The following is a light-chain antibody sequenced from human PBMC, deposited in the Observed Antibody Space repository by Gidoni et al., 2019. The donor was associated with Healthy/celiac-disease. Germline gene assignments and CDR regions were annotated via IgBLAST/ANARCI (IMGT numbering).Light chain of an antibody. J-gene: IGKJ4*01. CDR3: QQDYNLPPLT. Sequence: EIVMTQSPDTLSLSPGERATLSCRASQSVSSRYLSWYQQKPVQAPRLLIYGASTRATGIPARFSGSGSGTDFTLTISSLQPEDFAVYYCQQDYNLPPLTFGGGTKVEIK. CDR2: GAS. CDR1: QSVSSRY. V-gene: IGKV3D-7*01.